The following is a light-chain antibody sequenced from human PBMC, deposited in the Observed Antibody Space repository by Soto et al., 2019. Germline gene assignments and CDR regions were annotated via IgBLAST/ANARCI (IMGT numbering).Light chain of an antibody. CDR3: QHYASLWT. CDR2: DAS. J-gene: IGKJ1*01. CDR1: QSISAW. V-gene: IGKV1-5*01. Sequence: DMPMTQFPSTWFSFVGDTVTITCRASQSISAWLAWDQQRPGKAPNLLIYDASTLENGVPSRFSGSGSGTEFPLTISSLHPDDVATYYCQHYASLWTFGQGTKVDIK.